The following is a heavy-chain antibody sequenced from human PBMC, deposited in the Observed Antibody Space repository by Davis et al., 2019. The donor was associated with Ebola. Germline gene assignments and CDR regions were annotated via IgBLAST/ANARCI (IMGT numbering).Heavy chain of an antibody. CDR1: GYSFTSYW. CDR3: ARHHSHYGDYVGYFDY. V-gene: IGHV5-51*01. CDR2: IYPGDSDT. J-gene: IGHJ4*02. D-gene: IGHD4-17*01. Sequence: PGGSLRLSCKGSGYSFTSYWIGWVRQMPGKGLEWMGIIYPGDSDTRYSPSFQGQVTISADKSISTAYLQWSSLKASDTAMYYCARHHSHYGDYVGYFDYWGQGTLVTVSS.